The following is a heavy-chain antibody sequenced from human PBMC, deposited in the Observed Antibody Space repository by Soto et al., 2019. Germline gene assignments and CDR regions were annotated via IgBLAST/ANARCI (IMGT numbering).Heavy chain of an antibody. Sequence: QVQLVQSGAEVKKPGSSVKVSCKASGGTFSSYAISWVRQAPGQGLEWMGGNIPIFGTANYAQKFQGRVTITADESTSTAYMVLSRLRSEHTAVYYCAIDGRVYDYSPFDYWGQGTLVTVSS. D-gene: IGHD4-4*01. CDR3: AIDGRVYDYSPFDY. CDR1: GGTFSSYA. V-gene: IGHV1-69*12. CDR2: NIPIFGTA. J-gene: IGHJ4*02.